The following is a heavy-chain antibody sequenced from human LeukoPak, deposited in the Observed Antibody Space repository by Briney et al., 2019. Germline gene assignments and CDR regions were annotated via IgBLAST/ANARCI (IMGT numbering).Heavy chain of an antibody. D-gene: IGHD1-26*01. CDR2: IDSGGNS. J-gene: IGHJ5*01. CDR1: GFTVSNIY. V-gene: IGHV3-53*01. CDR3: AGDTHTNNWYDY. Sequence: GGSLRLSCAVSGFTVSNIYMSWVRQAPGKGLEWVSFIDSGGNSCYADSVKGRFTISRDSSRNTLYLQMSSLRVEDTAVYYCAGDTHTNNWYDYWGQGTLVTVSS.